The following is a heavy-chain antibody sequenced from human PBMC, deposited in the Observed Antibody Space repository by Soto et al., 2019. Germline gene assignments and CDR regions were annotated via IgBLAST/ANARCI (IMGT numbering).Heavy chain of an antibody. J-gene: IGHJ6*02. CDR3: VRDLRRQWRRLDPESYTGMDV. D-gene: IGHD5-12*01. CDR2: MKPDDGGP. Sequence: GASVNVSCKSSGYILSDYCIHWVRQAPGQGLEWLGWMKPDDGGPNYAQNFQGRVIMTRDTSTDTDYMELTRLTSDDTAVYFCVRDLRRQWRRLDPESYTGMDVWGQGTTVTVSS. CDR1: GYILSDYC. V-gene: IGHV1-2*02.